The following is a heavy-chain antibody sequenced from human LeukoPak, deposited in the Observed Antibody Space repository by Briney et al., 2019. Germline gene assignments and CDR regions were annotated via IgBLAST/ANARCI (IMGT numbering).Heavy chain of an antibody. Sequence: GGSLRLSCAASGFTFSIYTMNWVRQAPGKGLEWVSSISSGGGSIYYADSVKGRFTISRDNAKNSLSLQMNSLGAEDTAVYYCARDVLSGCLDYWGQGTLVTVSS. D-gene: IGHD6-19*01. CDR3: ARDVLSGCLDY. CDR1: GFTFSIYT. V-gene: IGHV3-21*01. J-gene: IGHJ4*02. CDR2: ISSGGGSI.